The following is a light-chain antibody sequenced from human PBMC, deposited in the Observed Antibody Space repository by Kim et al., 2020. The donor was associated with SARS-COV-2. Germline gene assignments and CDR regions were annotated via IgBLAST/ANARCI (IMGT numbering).Light chain of an antibody. V-gene: IGLV2-14*03. CDR3: SSYTSSSTAV. CDR2: DVS. CDR1: SSDVGGYNY. Sequence: LTQPASVSGSPGQSITISCTGTSSDVGGYNYVSWYQQHPGKAPKLMIYDVSNRPSGVSNRFSGSKSGNTASLTISGLQAEDEADYYCSSYTSSSTAVFGGGTQLTVL. J-gene: IGLJ2*01.